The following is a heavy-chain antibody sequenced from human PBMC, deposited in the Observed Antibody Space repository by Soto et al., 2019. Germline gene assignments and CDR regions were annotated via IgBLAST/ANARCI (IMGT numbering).Heavy chain of an antibody. Sequence: EVQLVESGGGLVQPGGSLRLSCAASGLTFSSYWMHWVRQAPGKGLVWVSRINTDGSSTTYADSVKGRFTISRDNTKNTLYLQMNSLRVEDTAVYYCASASGSNIQFDYWGQGTLVTVSS. J-gene: IGHJ4*02. CDR2: INTDGSST. D-gene: IGHD1-26*01. CDR3: ASASGSNIQFDY. CDR1: GLTFSSYW. V-gene: IGHV3-74*01.